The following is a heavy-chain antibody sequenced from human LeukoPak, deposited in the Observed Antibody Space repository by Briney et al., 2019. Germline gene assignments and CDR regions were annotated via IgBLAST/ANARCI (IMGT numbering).Heavy chain of an antibody. V-gene: IGHV4-30-4*08. Sequence: SSQTLSLTCTVSGGSISSGDYYWSWIRQPPGKGLEWIGYIYYSGSTYYNPSLKSRVTISADTSKNQFSLKLSSVTAADTAVYYCARDGRLWQQPFDYWGQGTLVTVSS. D-gene: IGHD6-13*01. J-gene: IGHJ4*02. CDR1: GGSISSGDYY. CDR2: IYYSGST. CDR3: ARDGRLWQQPFDY.